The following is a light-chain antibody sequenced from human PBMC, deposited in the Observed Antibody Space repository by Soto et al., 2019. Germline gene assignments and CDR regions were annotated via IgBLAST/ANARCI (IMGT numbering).Light chain of an antibody. V-gene: IGLV2-11*01. CDR2: DVS. CDR3: CSYAGSYTSYV. J-gene: IGLJ1*01. CDR1: DVGGYNY. Sequence: DVGGYNYVSWYQQHPGKAPKLMIYDVSNRPSGVPDRFSGSKSGNTASLTISGLQAEDEADYYCCSYAGSYTSYVFGTGTKVTVL.